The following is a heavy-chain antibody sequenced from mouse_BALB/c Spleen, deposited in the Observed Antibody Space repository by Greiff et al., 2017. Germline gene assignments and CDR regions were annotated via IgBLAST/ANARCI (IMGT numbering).Heavy chain of an antibody. Sequence: VQLQQSGAELVRPGTSVKISCKASGYTFTNYWLGWVKQRPGHGLEWIGDIYPGGGYTNYNEKFKGKATLTADPSSSTAYMQLSSLTSEDSAVYFCARGGGYDGDYWYFDVWGAGTTVTVSS. V-gene: IGHV1-63*02. CDR2: IYPGGGYT. CDR1: GYTFTNYW. CDR3: ARGGGYDGDYWYFDV. J-gene: IGHJ1*01. D-gene: IGHD2-2*01.